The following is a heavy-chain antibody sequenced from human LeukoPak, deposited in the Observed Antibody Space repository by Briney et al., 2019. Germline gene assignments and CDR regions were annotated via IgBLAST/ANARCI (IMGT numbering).Heavy chain of an antibody. CDR1: GGSISSYY. CDR3: ARVLLVRGVIPWFDP. J-gene: IGHJ5*02. D-gene: IGHD3-10*01. CDR2: IYYSGST. Sequence: PSETLSLTCTVSGGSISSYYWSWIRQPPGKGLEWIGYIYYSGSTNYNPSLKSRVTVSVDTSKNQFSLKLSSVTAADTAVYYCARVLLVRGVIPWFDPWGQGTLVTVSS. V-gene: IGHV4-59*01.